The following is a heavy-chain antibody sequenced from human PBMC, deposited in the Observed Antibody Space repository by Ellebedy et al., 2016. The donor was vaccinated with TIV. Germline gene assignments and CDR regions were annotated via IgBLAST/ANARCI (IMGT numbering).Heavy chain of an antibody. CDR2: INPSDGST. CDR1: GYRFTSFY. V-gene: IGHV1-46*01. Sequence: ASVKVSCXASGYRFTSFYIVWVRQAHGQGLEWMGIINPSDGSTTYPQKFQGRVAMTRDTATSTVYMELSSLRSGDTAVYYCARGIVVPAVPKWGGFYFDSWGQGTLVTVFS. CDR3: ARGIVVPAVPKWGGFYFDS. J-gene: IGHJ4*02. D-gene: IGHD2-2*01.